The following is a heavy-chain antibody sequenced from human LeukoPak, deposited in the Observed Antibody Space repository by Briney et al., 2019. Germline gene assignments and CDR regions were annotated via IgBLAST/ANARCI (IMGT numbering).Heavy chain of an antibody. CDR3: ARNDRGAFDI. D-gene: IGHD3-22*01. CDR2: ISYDGSNK. CDR1: GFTFSSYG. V-gene: IGHV3-30*03. Sequence: PGGSLRLSCAASGFTFSSYGMHWVRQAPGKGLDWVAVISYDGSNKYYVDSVKGRFTISRDNSKNTLYLQMSSLRVEDTAVYYCARNDRGAFDIWGQGTMVTVSS. J-gene: IGHJ3*02.